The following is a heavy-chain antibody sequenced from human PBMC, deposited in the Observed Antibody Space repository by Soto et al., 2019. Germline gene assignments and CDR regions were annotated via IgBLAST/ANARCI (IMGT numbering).Heavy chain of an antibody. CDR2: IDHSGYT. J-gene: IGHJ6*02. CDR3: VTRTVADRGTSDV. V-gene: IGHV4-34*01. D-gene: IGHD2-21*01. Sequence: SATPSLTRAVYDASCSRYYLNLIRPPPGKGLEWIGEIDHSGYTNYNPSLKSRVSIAVDTSTNLFSLMLTSVNAADTAEYFCVTRTVADRGTSDVWG. CDR1: DASCSRYY.